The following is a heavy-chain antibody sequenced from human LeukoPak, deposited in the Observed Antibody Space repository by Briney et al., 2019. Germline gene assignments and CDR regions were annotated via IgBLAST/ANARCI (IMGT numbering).Heavy chain of an antibody. CDR3: ARSLVPAALDAFDI. J-gene: IGHJ3*02. Sequence: GGSLRLSCAASGFTYSDYYMSWIRQAPGKGLEWVSYISSSSSYTNYADSVKGRFTISRDNAKNSLYLQMNSLRAEDTAVYYCARSLVPAALDAFDIWGQGTMVTVSS. CDR1: GFTYSDYY. V-gene: IGHV3-11*06. D-gene: IGHD2-2*01. CDR2: ISSSSSYT.